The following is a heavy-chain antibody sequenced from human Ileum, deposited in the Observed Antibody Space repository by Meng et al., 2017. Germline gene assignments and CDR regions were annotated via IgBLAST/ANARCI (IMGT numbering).Heavy chain of an antibody. V-gene: IGHV4-61*08. CDR3: ARDHWGSLDY. CDR1: GGSVSSAGYQ. J-gene: IGHJ4*02. D-gene: IGHD7-27*01. Sequence: QVQLQESGPGLVRPSETRSLICTVSGGSVSSAGYQWGWIRQPPGKVLEWIGYASTNYNPSLKSRVTISLDTSKNQSSLKLSSVTAADTAVYYCARDHWGSLDYWGQGILVTVSS. CDR2: AST.